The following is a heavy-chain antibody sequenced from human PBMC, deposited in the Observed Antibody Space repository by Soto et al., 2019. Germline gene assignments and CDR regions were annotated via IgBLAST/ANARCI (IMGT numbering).Heavy chain of an antibody. CDR1: GFTFKNSW. Sequence: EVQLVESGGGLVQPGGSLRLSCAASGFTFKNSWMHWVRQAPGKGLVWLSRITETGTSYADVVKGRFTISRDNAKNTLYLQMNSLRAEDTAMYYCARSWGVWGQGTTVTVSS. D-gene: IGHD3-16*01. J-gene: IGHJ6*02. V-gene: IGHV3-74*01. CDR3: ARSWGV. CDR2: ITETGT.